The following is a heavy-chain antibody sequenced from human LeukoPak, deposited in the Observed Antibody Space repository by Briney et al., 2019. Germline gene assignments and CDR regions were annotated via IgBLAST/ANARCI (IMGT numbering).Heavy chain of an antibody. CDR1: GFTFNSHA. CDR3: AKGSQESPRTILDAFDI. V-gene: IGHV3-23*01. CDR2: LSGSAFT. J-gene: IGHJ3*02. Sequence: AGGSLRLSCAASGFTFNSHAMSWVRQAPGKGLEWVSTLSGSAFTYYSDSVKGRFTISRDTSKNTLFLDMNTLRVDDTAVYYCAKGSQESPRTILDAFDIWGQGTMVSVSS. D-gene: IGHD1-1*01.